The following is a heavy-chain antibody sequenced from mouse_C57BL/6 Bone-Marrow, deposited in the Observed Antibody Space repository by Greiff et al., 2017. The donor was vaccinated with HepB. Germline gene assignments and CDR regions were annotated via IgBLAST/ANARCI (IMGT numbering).Heavy chain of an antibody. CDR1: GFTFSTSG. J-gene: IGHJ2*02. CDR2: INTGGTYT. CDR3: AITPFHYYFYY. V-gene: IGHV5-6*01. Sequence: EVKLVESGGDLVKPGGSLKLSCVASGFTFSTSGMSWVRQTPDKRLEWVATINTGGTYTYYPDSVKGRFTISKDTAKNTLFLQMSSLKSEDSAIYFCAITPFHYYFYYFTQVTSLTVTS.